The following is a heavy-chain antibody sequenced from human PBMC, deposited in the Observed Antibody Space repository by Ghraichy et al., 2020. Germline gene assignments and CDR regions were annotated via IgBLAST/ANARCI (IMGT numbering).Heavy chain of an antibody. CDR1: GGSFSGYY. D-gene: IGHD3-10*01. CDR2: INHSGST. Sequence: SENLSLTCAVYGGSFSGYYWSWIRQPPGKGLEWIGEINHSGSTNYNPSLKSRVTISVDTSKNQFSLKLSSVTAADTAVYYCARGLVKLWFGELGRMNRPPFDYWGQGTLVTVSS. CDR3: ARGLVKLWFGELGRMNRPPFDY. V-gene: IGHV4-34*01. J-gene: IGHJ4*02.